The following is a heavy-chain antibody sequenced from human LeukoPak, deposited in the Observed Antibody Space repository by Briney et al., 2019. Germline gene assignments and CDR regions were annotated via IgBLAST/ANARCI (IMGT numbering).Heavy chain of an antibody. CDR3: ARDGERRLEPPTYYYYYYYMDV. CDR2: ISSNGGST. J-gene: IGHJ6*03. V-gene: IGHV3-64*01. D-gene: IGHD1-1*01. Sequence: GGSLRLTCAASGFTFSSYAMHWVRQAPGKGLEYVSAISSNGGSTYYANSVKGRFTISRDNSKNTLYLQMGSLRAEDMAVYYCARDGERRLEPPTYYYYYYYMDVWGKGTTVTVSS. CDR1: GFTFSSYA.